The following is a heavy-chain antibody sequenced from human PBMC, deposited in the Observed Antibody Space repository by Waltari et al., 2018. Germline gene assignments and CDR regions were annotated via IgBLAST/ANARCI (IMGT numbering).Heavy chain of an antibody. CDR3: ADRSYYYDSRDAFDI. Sequence: QVQLQESGPGLAKPSGTLSLTCAVSGGSISRSNRLSSVRQPPGKGLEWIGEIYHSGSTNYNPSLKSRVTISVDKSKNQFSLKLSSVTAADTAVYYCADRSYYYDSRDAFDIWGQGTMVTVSS. J-gene: IGHJ3*02. CDR1: GGSISRSNR. D-gene: IGHD3-22*01. V-gene: IGHV4-4*02. CDR2: IYHSGST.